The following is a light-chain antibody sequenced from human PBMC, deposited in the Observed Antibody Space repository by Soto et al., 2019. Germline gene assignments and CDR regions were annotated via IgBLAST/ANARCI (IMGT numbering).Light chain of an antibody. V-gene: IGKV3-20*01. CDR2: GAS. J-gene: IGKJ2*01. CDR3: QQYGSSPLYT. CDR1: QSVSSSY. Sequence: EIVLTQSPGTLSLSPGERATLSCRASQSVSSSYLAWYQQKPGQAPRLLIYGASSRATGIPDRFSGSGSGTDFTLTISRLETEAFAVYYGQQYGSSPLYTFGQGTTLEIK.